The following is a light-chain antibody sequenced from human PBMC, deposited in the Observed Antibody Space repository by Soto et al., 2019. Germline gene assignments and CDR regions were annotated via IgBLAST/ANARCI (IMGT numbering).Light chain of an antibody. V-gene: IGLV2-11*01. Sequence: QSVLTQPRSVSGSPGQSVTISCTGTSSDVGGYNYVSWYQQHPGKAPKLMIYDVSKRPSGVPDRFSGSKSGNTASLTISGLQAGDEADYYCCSYAGSYTSPCVFGNGTKVTVL. CDR2: DVS. CDR3: CSYAGSYTSPCV. CDR1: SSDVGGYNY. J-gene: IGLJ1*01.